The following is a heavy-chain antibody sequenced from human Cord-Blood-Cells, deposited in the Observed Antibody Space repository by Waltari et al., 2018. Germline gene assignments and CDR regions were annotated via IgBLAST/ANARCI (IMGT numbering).Heavy chain of an antibody. CDR2: IYCGGGT. Sequence: QVQLQESGPGLVKPSQTLSLTCTVSGGSISSGDYYWSWIRQPPGKGLEWIGYIYCGGGTYHNPSLTSRVTLSVDTSKNQFYLKLSSVTASDTAVYYCATQRILSAFDIWGQGTMVTVSS. CDR3: ATQRILSAFDI. J-gene: IGHJ3*02. V-gene: IGHV4-30-4*08. CDR1: GGSISSGDYY. D-gene: IGHD3-3*01.